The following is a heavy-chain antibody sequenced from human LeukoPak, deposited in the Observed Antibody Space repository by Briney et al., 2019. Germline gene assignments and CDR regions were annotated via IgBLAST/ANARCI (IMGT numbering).Heavy chain of an antibody. CDR2: IWYDGSNK. D-gene: IGHD6-13*01. CDR3: ARGTYSSSWYHAGYYYYGMDV. J-gene: IGHJ6*02. Sequence: PGGSLRLSCAASGFTFSTYWMHWVRQAPGKGLEWVAVIWYDGSNKYYADSVKGRFTISRDNSKNTLYLQMNSLRAEDTAVYYCARGTYSSSWYHAGYYYYGMDVWGQGTTVTVSS. V-gene: IGHV3-33*08. CDR1: GFTFSTYW.